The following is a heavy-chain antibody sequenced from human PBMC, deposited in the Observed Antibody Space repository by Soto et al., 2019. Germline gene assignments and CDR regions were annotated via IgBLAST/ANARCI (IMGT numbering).Heavy chain of an antibody. Sequence: SVKVSCKASGGTFSSYTISWVRQALGQGLEWMGRIIPILGIANYAQKFQGRVTITADKSTSTAYMELSSLRSEDTAVYYCARGVAAAGIIGYWGQGTLVTVSS. CDR3: ARGVAAAGIIGY. D-gene: IGHD6-13*01. CDR1: GGTFSSYT. V-gene: IGHV1-69*02. CDR2: IIPILGIA. J-gene: IGHJ4*02.